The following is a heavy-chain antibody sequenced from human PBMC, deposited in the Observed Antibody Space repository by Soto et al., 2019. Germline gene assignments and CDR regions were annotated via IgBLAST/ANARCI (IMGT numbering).Heavy chain of an antibody. CDR1: GFTFSSYA. CDR2: ISGSGGST. J-gene: IGHJ2*01. Sequence: GGSLRLSCAASGFTFSSYAMSWVRQAPGKGLEWVSAISGSGGSTYYADSVKGRFTISRDNSKNTLYLQMNSLRAEDTAVYYFAEPGPAGPWYFDLRGRGTLVTVSS. CDR3: AEPGPAGPWYFDL. V-gene: IGHV3-23*01.